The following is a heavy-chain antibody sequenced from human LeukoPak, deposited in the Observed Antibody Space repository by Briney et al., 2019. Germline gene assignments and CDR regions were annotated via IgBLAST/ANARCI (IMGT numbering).Heavy chain of an antibody. D-gene: IGHD3-3*01. CDR2: INSDGSST. Sequence: GGSLRLSCAASGFTFSIYWMHWVRQGPGKGLVWVSHINSDGSSTTYADSVKGRFTISRDNSRTTLYLQMNSLREEDTAVYFCAKVDVDYDFWSGSYVYYGMDVWGQGTTVTVSS. CDR1: GFTFSIYW. CDR3: AKVDVDYDFWSGSYVYYGMDV. J-gene: IGHJ6*02. V-gene: IGHV3-74*01.